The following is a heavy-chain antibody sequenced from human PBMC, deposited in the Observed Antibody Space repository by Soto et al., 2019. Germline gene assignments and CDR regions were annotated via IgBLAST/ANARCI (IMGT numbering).Heavy chain of an antibody. J-gene: IGHJ4*02. CDR2: ISPYNGNT. D-gene: IGHD3-16*02. CDR3: AREGGVWGSFRYFDY. CDR1: GYTFTSYA. Sequence: QVQLVQSGVEVQKPGASVKVSCQASGYTFTSYAITWLRQAPGHGLEWMGWISPYNGNTNYGQKLQGRVTMTTDTSTSIAYMELRSLRSDDTAVYYCAREGGVWGSFRYFDYWGQGTLVTVSS. V-gene: IGHV1-18*04.